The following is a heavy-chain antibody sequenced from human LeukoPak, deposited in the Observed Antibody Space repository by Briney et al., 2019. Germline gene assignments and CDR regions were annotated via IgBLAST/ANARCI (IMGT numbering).Heavy chain of an antibody. CDR3: TKNTHDY. D-gene: IGHD1/OR15-1a*01. V-gene: IGHV3-7*01. CDR2: IKGDGSGK. J-gene: IGHJ4*02. CDR1: GFTFSGSW. Sequence: PGGSLRLSCAASGFTFSGSWMSWVRQAPGKGLEWVVTIKGDGSGKFYVDSVKGRFAISRDDAKSSLFLQMDSLRSEDTAVYYCTKNTHDYWGQGTLVTVSS.